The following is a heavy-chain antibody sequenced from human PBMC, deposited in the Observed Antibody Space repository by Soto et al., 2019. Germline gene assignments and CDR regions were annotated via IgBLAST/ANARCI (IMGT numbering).Heavy chain of an antibody. Sequence: SVKVSCKASGGTFSSYAISWVRQAPGQGLEWMGGIIPIFGTANYAQKFQGRVTITADESTSTAYMELSSLRSEDTAVYYRASGGYRYGYASHWFDPWGHGTLVSVSS. CDR2: IIPIFGTA. V-gene: IGHV1-69*13. D-gene: IGHD5-18*01. CDR3: ASGGYRYGYASHWFDP. CDR1: GGTFSSYA. J-gene: IGHJ5*02.